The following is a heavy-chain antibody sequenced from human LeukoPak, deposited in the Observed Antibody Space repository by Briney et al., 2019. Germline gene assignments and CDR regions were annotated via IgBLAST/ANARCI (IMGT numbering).Heavy chain of an antibody. D-gene: IGHD3-22*01. CDR1: GYTFTNYG. CDR2: ISAYNGNT. CDR3: ARGLYYDTNGYPALQY. V-gene: IGHV1-18*01. Sequence: ASVKVSCKASGYTFTNYGFTWVRQAPGQGLEWMGWISAYNGNTNYARKVQDRITMTTDTSTSTAYMELRSLGSDDTAVYRCARGLYYDTNGYPALQYWGQGTLVTVSS. J-gene: IGHJ4*02.